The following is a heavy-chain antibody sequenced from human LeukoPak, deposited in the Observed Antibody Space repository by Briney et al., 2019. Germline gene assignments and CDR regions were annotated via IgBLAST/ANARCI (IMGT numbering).Heavy chain of an antibody. Sequence: SETLSLTCTVSGGSISSYYWSWIRQPPGKGLEWIGYISYSGSTNYNPSLKSRVTISVDTSKNQFPLKLSSVTAADTAVYYCASYCSGSSCYRTSDIWGQGTMVTVSS. CDR2: ISYSGST. J-gene: IGHJ3*02. CDR3: ASYCSGSSCYRTSDI. V-gene: IGHV4-59*08. CDR1: GGSISSYY. D-gene: IGHD2-15*01.